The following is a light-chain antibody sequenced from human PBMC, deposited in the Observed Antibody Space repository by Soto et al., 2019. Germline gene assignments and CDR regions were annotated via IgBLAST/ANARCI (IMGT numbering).Light chain of an antibody. V-gene: IGLV3-21*02. J-gene: IGLJ2*01. CDR3: QVWDSSSDHRV. Sequence: SSELTQPPSVSVATGHPARITCGGNNSGRESVHWYQQKPGQAPVLVVYDDSDRPSGIPERFSGSNSGNTATLTISRVEAGDEADYYCQVWDSSSDHRVFGGGTKLTVL. CDR1: NSGRES. CDR2: DDS.